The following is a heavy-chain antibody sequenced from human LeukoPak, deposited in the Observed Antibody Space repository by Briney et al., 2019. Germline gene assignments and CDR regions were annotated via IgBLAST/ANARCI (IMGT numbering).Heavy chain of an antibody. J-gene: IGHJ4*01. V-gene: IGHV3-7*01. Sequence: QPGVSLRLSCEVSGFTFTDYWMNWVRHAPGKGPVWVASIRQDGSEKACVDSVKGRFTISRDNTKNSLSLQLNGLRAEDTAVYYCARDGTAAGLYFDLWGQGTLVTVSS. D-gene: IGHD6-13*01. CDR3: ARDGTAAGLYFDL. CDR2: IRQDGSEK. CDR1: GFTFTDYW.